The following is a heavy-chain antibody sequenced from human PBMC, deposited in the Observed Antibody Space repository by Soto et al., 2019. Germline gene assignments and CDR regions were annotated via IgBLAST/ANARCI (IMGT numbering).Heavy chain of an antibody. CDR2: ISYDGSNK. V-gene: IGHV3-30-3*01. CDR1: GFTFSSYA. CDR3: ARGEEYSSGCDWFDP. D-gene: IGHD6-19*01. J-gene: IGHJ5*02. Sequence: QVQLVESGGGVVQPGRSLRLSCAASGFTFSSYAMHWVRQAPGKGLEWVAVISYDGSNKYYADSVKGRFTISRDNSKNTLYLQMSSLRGEDTAVYYCARGEEYSSGCDWFDPWGQGTLVTVSS.